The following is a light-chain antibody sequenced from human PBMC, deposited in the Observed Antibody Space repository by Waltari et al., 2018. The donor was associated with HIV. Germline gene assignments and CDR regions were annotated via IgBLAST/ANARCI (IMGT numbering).Light chain of an antibody. Sequence: QSVLTQPPSVSGAPGQRVTIPCTGSSSNIGAGYDVHWYLQLPGTAPKVPIYGNTNRPSGVPDRFSGSKSGTSASLAITGLQAEDEADYYCQSYDSSLSGFVVFGGGTKVTVL. J-gene: IGLJ2*01. V-gene: IGLV1-40*01. CDR2: GNT. CDR3: QSYDSSLSGFVV. CDR1: SSNIGAGYD.